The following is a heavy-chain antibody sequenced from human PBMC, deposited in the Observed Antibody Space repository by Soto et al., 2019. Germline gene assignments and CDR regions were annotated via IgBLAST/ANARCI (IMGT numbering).Heavy chain of an antibody. V-gene: IGHV4-4*02. CDR2: IFHDGTA. Sequence: SETLSLTCAVSGVSISSGNWWTWVRQTPQRGLEYTGEIFHDGTANYYPSFERRVAISVDTSKNQFSLKLTSVTAADTAIYFCARLVYDTRLNYMYFDFWGQGALVTVSS. D-gene: IGHD3-10*01. J-gene: IGHJ4*02. CDR1: GVSISSGNW. CDR3: ARLVYDTRLNYMYFDF.